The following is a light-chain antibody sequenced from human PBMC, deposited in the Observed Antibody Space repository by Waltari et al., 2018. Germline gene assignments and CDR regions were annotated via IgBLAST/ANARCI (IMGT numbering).Light chain of an antibody. CDR1: QSVSSK. CDR2: DAS. J-gene: IGKJ4*01. CDR3: QHRNNWPLT. Sequence: EIVLTPSPATLSLSPGERATLSCRASQSVSSKLAWYQQKPGQAPRLLIYDASNRATDIAARFSGSGSGTDFTLTISSLEPEDFAVYYCQHRNNWPLTFGGGTKVEIK. V-gene: IGKV3-11*01.